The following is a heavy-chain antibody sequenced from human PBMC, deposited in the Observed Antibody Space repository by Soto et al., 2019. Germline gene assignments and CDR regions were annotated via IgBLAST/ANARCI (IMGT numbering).Heavy chain of an antibody. Sequence: EVQLLESGGGLVQPGGSLRLSCAASGFTFSSYAMSWVRQAPGKGLEWVSAISGSGGSTYYADSVKGRFTISRDNSKNTRYLQMNSLRAEDTAVYYCAKDKPSSGWPTNAFDIWGQGTMVTVSS. J-gene: IGHJ3*02. D-gene: IGHD6-19*01. CDR2: ISGSGGST. CDR1: GFTFSSYA. CDR3: AKDKPSSGWPTNAFDI. V-gene: IGHV3-23*01.